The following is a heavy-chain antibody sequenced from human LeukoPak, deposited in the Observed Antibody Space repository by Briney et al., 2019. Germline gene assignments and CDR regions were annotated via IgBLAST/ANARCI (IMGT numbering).Heavy chain of an antibody. CDR2: IYYSGST. CDR3: ARVPKYYFDY. Sequence: SETLSLTCTVSGGSLSSGDSYWSWIRQPPGTGLEWIGYIYYSGSTYYNPSLKSRVTISVDTSKNQLSLKLSSVTAADTAVYYCARVPKYYFDYWGQGTLVTVSS. J-gene: IGHJ4*02. CDR1: GGSLSSGDSY. V-gene: IGHV4-30-4*01.